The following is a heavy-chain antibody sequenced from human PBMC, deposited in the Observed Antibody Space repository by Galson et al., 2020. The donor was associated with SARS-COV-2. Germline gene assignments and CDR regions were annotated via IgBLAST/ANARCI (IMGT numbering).Heavy chain of an antibody. CDR2: ISAYHGNT. J-gene: IGHJ6*02. D-gene: IGHD1-26*01. V-gene: IGHV1-18*01. Sequence: ASVKVSCKASGYNFTSCGIRWVRQAPGQGLAWMGWISAYHGNTNYAQKLQGRVTMTTDTSTSTAYKELRSLRSDDTAVYYCARRWELLGDFYGMDVWGQGTTVIVSS. CDR1: GYNFTSCG. CDR3: ARRWELLGDFYGMDV.